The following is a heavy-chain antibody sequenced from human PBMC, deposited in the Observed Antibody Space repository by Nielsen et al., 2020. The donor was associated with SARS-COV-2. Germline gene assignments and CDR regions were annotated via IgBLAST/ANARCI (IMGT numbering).Heavy chain of an antibody. CDR3: ERLTRSTRGAYFDY. J-gene: IGHJ4*02. Sequence: ASVKVSCKASGYTFTCYYMHWVRQAPGQGLEWMGRINPNSGGTNYAQKFQGRVTMTRDTSISTAYMELSRLRSDDTAVYYCERLTRSTRGAYFDYWGQGTLVTVSS. V-gene: IGHV1-2*06. CDR1: GYTFTCYY. CDR2: INPNSGGT. D-gene: IGHD1-26*01.